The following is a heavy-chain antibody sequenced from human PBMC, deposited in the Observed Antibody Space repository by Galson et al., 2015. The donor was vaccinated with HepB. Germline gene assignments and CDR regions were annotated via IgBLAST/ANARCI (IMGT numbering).Heavy chain of an antibody. CDR3: ARDLVYYYDSSGYYGLDY. V-gene: IGHV3-21*01. D-gene: IGHD3-22*01. CDR2: ISGSSGYI. CDR1: GFTFSNSN. Sequence: SLRLSCAASGFTFSNSNMNWVRQAPGKGLEWVSSISGSSGYIYYADSVKGRFTISRDNSKNTLFLQMNSLRAEDTAVYYCARDLVYYYDSSGYYGLDYWGQGSLVTVSA. J-gene: IGHJ4*02.